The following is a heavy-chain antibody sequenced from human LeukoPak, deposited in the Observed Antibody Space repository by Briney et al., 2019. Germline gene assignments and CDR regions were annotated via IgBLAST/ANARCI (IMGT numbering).Heavy chain of an antibody. J-gene: IGHJ3*02. CDR1: GGSISSYY. D-gene: IGHD4-17*01. CDR3: ATHYGDYLLLTIDASDI. CDR2: IYYSGST. Sequence: NASETLSLTCTVSGGSISSYYWSWIRQPPGKGLEWIGSIYYSGSTYYNPSLKSRVTISVDTSKNQFSLKLSSVTAADTAVYYCATHYGDYLLLTIDASDIWGQGTMVTVSS. V-gene: IGHV4-59*05.